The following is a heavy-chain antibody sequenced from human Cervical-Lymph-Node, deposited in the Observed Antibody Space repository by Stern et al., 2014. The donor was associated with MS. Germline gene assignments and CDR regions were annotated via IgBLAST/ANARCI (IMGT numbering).Heavy chain of an antibody. D-gene: IGHD1-1*01. V-gene: IGHV1-46*01. CDR3: ARVLSLATSDS. CDR2: FNPSGGKT. Sequence: QMQLVQSGAELRKPGASVKISCEASGYTFTTYYMHWVRQAPGQGLEWVALFNPSGGKTTYAQRFQGRVTVTGDTSTSTVYMELTGLRSEDTAVYYCARVLSLATSDSWGQGTLVIVSS. CDR1: GYTFTTYY. J-gene: IGHJ4*02.